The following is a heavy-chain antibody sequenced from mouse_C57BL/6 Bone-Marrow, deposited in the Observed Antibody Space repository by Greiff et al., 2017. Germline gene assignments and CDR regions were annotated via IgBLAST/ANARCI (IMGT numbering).Heavy chain of an antibody. CDR2: ISDGGSYT. Sequence: DVMLVESGGGLVKPGGSLKLSCAASGFTFSSYAMSWVRQTPEQRLEWVATISDGGSYTYYPDNVKGRFTITRDNAKNNLYLQMSQLKSGYTAMYYCAREGITTVGAASYYFDYWGQGTTRTVSS. D-gene: IGHD1-1*01. CDR1: GFTFSSYA. J-gene: IGHJ2*01. V-gene: IGHV5-4*01. CDR3: AREGITTVGAASYYFDY.